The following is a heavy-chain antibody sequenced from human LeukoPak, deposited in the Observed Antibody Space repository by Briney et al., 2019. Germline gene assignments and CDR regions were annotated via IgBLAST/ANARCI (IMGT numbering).Heavy chain of an antibody. CDR1: GGSFSGYY. D-gene: IGHD3-10*01. CDR2: INHSGST. CDR3: ARHFGSGSYYNGYNWFDP. V-gene: IGHV4-34*01. J-gene: IGHJ5*02. Sequence: SETLSLTCAVYGGSFSGYYWSWIRQPPGKGLEWIGEINHSGSTNYNPSLKSQVTISVDTSKNQFSLKLSSVTAADTAVYYCARHFGSGSYYNGYNWFDPWGQGTLVTVSS.